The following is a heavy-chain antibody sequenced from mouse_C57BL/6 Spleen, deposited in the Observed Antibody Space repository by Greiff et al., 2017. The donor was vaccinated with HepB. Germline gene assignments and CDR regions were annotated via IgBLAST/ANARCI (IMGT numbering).Heavy chain of an antibody. D-gene: IGHD2-2*01. CDR2: INPNYGTT. CDR3: ARSVEGGYEEFAY. V-gene: IGHV1-39*01. J-gene: IGHJ3*01. Sequence: VQLKESGPELVKPGASVKISCKASGYSFTDYNMNWVKQSNGKSLEWIGVINPNYGTTSYNQKFKGKATLTVDQSSSTAYMQLNSLTSEDSAVYYCARSVEGGYEEFAYWGQGTLVTVSA. CDR1: GYSFTDYN.